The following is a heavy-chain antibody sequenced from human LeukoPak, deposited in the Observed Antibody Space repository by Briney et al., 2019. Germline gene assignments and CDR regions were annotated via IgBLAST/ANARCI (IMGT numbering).Heavy chain of an antibody. CDR3: ARPDDFWSGLDY. D-gene: IGHD3-3*01. CDR1: GFTFSNNW. Sequence: GGSLRLSCAASGFTFSNNWMSWVRQAPGKGLERVANIKEDGSEKYYVDSVKGRFTISRDNAKNSLYLQMNSLRVEDTAVYYCARPDDFWSGLDYWGQGTLVTVSS. CDR2: IKEDGSEK. J-gene: IGHJ4*02. V-gene: IGHV3-7*01.